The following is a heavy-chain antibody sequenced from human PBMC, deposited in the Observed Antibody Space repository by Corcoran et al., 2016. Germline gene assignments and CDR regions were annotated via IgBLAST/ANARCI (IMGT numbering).Heavy chain of an antibody. J-gene: IGHJ5*02. CDR1: GYTFTSYD. D-gene: IGHD3-9*01. CDR2: MNPNSGNT. V-gene: IGHV1-8*01. Sequence: QVQLVQSGAEVKKPGASVKVSCKASGYTFTSYDINWVRQATGQGLEWMGWMNPNSGNTGYAQKFQGRVTMTRNTSISTAYMELSSLRSEDTAVYYCARGGYDILTGPANWFDPWGQGTLVTVSS. CDR3: ARGGYDILTGPANWFDP.